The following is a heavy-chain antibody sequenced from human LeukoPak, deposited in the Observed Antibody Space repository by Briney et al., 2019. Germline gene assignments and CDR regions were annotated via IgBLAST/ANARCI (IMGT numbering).Heavy chain of an antibody. V-gene: IGHV3-30*02. D-gene: IGHD3-10*01. CDR2: IQYDGSDK. CDR3: AKDERNYYTSGILMCSGVDY. J-gene: IGHJ4*02. CDR1: GFTFSSYG. Sequence: PGGSLRLSCAASGFTFSSYGMHWVRQAPGRGLEWVAFIQYDGSDKFYADSVKGRFTISRDNSKNTLFLQMNSLRAEDTAVYYCAKDERNYYTSGILMCSGVDYWGQGTLVTVSS.